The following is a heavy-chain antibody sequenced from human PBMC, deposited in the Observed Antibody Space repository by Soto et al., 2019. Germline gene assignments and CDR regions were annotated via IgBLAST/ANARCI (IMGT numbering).Heavy chain of an antibody. V-gene: IGHV6-1*01. CDR3: ARAQYCSSTSCLHFDY. CDR1: GDSVSSNSAA. Sequence: SQTLSLTCAISGDSVSSNSAAWNWIRQSPSRGLEWLGRTYYRSKWYNDYAVSVKSRITINPDTSKNQFSLQLNSVTPEDTAVYYCARAQYCSSTSCLHFDYWGQGTLVSVSS. CDR2: TYYRSKWYN. D-gene: IGHD2-2*01. J-gene: IGHJ4*02.